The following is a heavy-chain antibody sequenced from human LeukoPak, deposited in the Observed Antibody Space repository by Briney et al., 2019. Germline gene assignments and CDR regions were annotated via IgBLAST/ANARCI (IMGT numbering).Heavy chain of an antibody. D-gene: IGHD3-10*01. Sequence: ASVKVSCKASGYTFTGYYMHLVRQAPGQGLEWMGWINPNSGGTNYAQKFQGRVTMTRDTSISTAYMELSRLRSDDTAVYYCARDLLGTMVRGTWGQGTMVTVSS. CDR1: GYTFTGYY. J-gene: IGHJ3*01. CDR2: INPNSGGT. CDR3: ARDLLGTMVRGT. V-gene: IGHV1-2*02.